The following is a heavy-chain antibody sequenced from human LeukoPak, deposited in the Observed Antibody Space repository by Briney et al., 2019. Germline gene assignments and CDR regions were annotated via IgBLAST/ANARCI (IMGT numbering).Heavy chain of an antibody. D-gene: IGHD3-22*01. Sequence: ASVKVSCKASGGTFSSYAISWVRQAPGQGLEWVGRIIPILGIANYAQKFQGRVTITADKSTSTAYMELSSLRSEDTAVYYCSRGDYYDSSGYVSSYWGQGTLVTVSS. V-gene: IGHV1-69*04. J-gene: IGHJ4*02. CDR2: IIPILGIA. CDR3: SRGDYYDSSGYVSSY. CDR1: GGTFSSYA.